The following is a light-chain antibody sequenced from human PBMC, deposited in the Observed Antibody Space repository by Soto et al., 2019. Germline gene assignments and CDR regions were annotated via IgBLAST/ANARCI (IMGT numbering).Light chain of an antibody. CDR2: DAS. J-gene: IGKJ1*01. Sequence: EIVLTQSPGTLSLSPGERATLSCRASQSVSSSYLAWYQQKPGQAPRLLIYDASIRATGIPDRFSGSGSGTDFTLTISRLEPEDFALYYCQRYGSSSRTFGQGTKVDIK. CDR1: QSVSSSY. V-gene: IGKV3-20*01. CDR3: QRYGSSSRT.